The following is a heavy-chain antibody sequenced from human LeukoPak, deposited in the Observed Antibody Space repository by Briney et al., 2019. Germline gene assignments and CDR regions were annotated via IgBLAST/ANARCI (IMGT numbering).Heavy chain of an antibody. V-gene: IGHV1-2*06. Sequence: ASVKVSCKASGYTFTNYGMTWVRQAPGQGLEWMGRINPNSGGTNYAQKFQGRVTMTRDTSISTAYMELSRLRSDDTAVYYCARESGGSYFRYWGQGTLVIVSS. CDR3: ARESGGSYFRY. CDR1: GYTFTNYG. J-gene: IGHJ4*02. D-gene: IGHD1-26*01. CDR2: INPNSGGT.